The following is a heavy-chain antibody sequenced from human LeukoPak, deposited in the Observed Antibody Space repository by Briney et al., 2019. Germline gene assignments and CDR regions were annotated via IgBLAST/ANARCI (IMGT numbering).Heavy chain of an antibody. CDR3: ARKSGVVVTMVRMDWFDP. Sequence: SETLSLTCAVYGGSFSGYYWSWIRQPPGKGLEWIGEINHSGSTNYNPSLKSRVTISVDTSKNQFSLKLSSVTAADTAVYYCARKSGVVVTMVRMDWFDPWGQGTLVTVSS. CDR1: GGSFSGYY. V-gene: IGHV4-34*01. D-gene: IGHD3-10*01. CDR2: INHSGST. J-gene: IGHJ5*02.